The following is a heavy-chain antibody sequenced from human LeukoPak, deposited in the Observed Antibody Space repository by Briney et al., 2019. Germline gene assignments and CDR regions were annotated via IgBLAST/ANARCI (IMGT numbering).Heavy chain of an antibody. V-gene: IGHV4-30-2*01. D-gene: IGHD5-24*01. CDR2: IYHNGNT. J-gene: IGHJ4*02. CDR1: GGSISSGGYY. Sequence: PSQTLSLTCTVSGGSISSGGYYWSWIRQPPGKGLEWIGYIYHNGNTYYNPSLKSRVTISVDTSKNQFSLKLSSVTAADTAVYYCARATYVDATTDYWGQGTLVTVSS. CDR3: ARATYVDATTDY.